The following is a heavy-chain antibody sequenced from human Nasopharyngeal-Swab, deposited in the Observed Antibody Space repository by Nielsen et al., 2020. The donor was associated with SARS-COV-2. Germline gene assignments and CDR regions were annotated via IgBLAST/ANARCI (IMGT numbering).Heavy chain of an antibody. V-gene: IGHV3-33*01. Sequence: SLTLSFSSSFFLFNNHGMHWVRQAPGKGLEWVAAIWSDGKTTKYADSVKGRLTISRDKSRNTLYLQMNNLRVEDMAIYYCAREGPYSGTNVFDIWGQGTMVTVSS. J-gene: IGHJ3*02. CDR2: IWSDGKTT. CDR3: AREGPYSGTNVFDI. CDR1: FFLFNNHG. D-gene: IGHD5-12*01.